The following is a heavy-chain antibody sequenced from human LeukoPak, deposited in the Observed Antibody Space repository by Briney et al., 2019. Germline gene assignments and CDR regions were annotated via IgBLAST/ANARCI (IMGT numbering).Heavy chain of an antibody. Sequence: GGSLRLSCAASGFTFTSYAMSWVRQAPGKGLEWVSSISGSGGSTYYADSVKGRFTISRDNSKNTLYLQMNSLRAEDTAIYYCAKVRSGYHSAWGVFDYWGQGTLVTVSS. CDR3: AKVRSGYHSAWGVFDY. D-gene: IGHD5-12*01. CDR1: GFTFTSYA. J-gene: IGHJ4*02. V-gene: IGHV3-23*01. CDR2: ISGSGGST.